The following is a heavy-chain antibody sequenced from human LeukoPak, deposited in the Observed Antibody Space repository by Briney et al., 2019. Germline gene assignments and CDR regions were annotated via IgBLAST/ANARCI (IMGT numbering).Heavy chain of an antibody. CDR1: GGSFSGYY. Sequence: SETLSLTCAVYGGSFSGYYWSWIHQPPGKGLEWIGEINHSGSTNYNPSLKSRVTISVDTSRNQFSLKLSSVTAADTAVYYCARVRGSSSWRYYMDVWGKGTTVTVSS. J-gene: IGHJ6*03. V-gene: IGHV4-34*01. CDR2: INHSGST. D-gene: IGHD6-13*01. CDR3: ARVRGSSSWRYYMDV.